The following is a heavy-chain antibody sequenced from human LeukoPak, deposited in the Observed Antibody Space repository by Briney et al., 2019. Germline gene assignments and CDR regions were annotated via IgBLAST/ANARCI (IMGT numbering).Heavy chain of an antibody. J-gene: IGHJ4*02. CDR2: ISYDGSNK. Sequence: PGGSLRLSCAASGFTFSTYDMHWVRQAPGDGVEWVAVISYDGSNKYYADSVNGRFTISRGNSKNTLYLQMNSLRAEDTAVYYCARDPVDWDINYFDYWGQGTLVTVSS. D-gene: IGHD1-26*01. CDR3: ARDPVDWDINYFDY. V-gene: IGHV3-30-3*01. CDR1: GFTFSTYD.